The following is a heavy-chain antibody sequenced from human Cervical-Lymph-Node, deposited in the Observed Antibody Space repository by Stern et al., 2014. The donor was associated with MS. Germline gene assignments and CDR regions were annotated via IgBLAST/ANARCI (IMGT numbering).Heavy chain of an antibody. V-gene: IGHV1-46*01. CDR1: GYTFTSHY. D-gene: IGHD3/OR15-3a*01. CDR3: ASGTGNKRPTGNY. J-gene: IGHJ4*02. CDR2: INPSGDSA. Sequence: VQLVESGAEVKKPGASVNVSCKASGYTFTSHYMHWVRQAPGQGLEWVGIINPSGDSANYAQKFQGRITMNRDTSTSTVYMELSSLRSEDTALYYCASGTGNKRPTGNYWGQGTLVTVSS.